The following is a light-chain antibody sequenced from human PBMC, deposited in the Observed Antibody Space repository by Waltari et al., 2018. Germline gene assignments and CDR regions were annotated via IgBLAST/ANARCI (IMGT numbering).Light chain of an antibody. CDR2: LGS. CDR1: QSLLHSNGYKY. Sequence: DIVMTQSPLSLPFTPGEPASISCRSSQSLLHSNGYKYLDWYLQKPGQSPQLLIYLGSNRASGVPDRFSGSESGTDFTLKISRVEAEDVGVYYCMQALQIPWTFGQGTKVEIK. V-gene: IGKV2-28*01. J-gene: IGKJ1*01. CDR3: MQALQIPWT.